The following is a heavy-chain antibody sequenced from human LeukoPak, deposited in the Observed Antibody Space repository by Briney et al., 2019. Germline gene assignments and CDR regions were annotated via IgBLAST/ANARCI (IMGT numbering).Heavy chain of an antibody. V-gene: IGHV3-23*01. Sequence: PGGSLRLSCAASGFTFSSYAMSWVRQAPGKGLEWVSAISGSGSTYYADSVKGRFTISRDNSKNTLYLQMNSLRAEGTAVYYCASDSSGPFDYWGQGTLVTVSS. CDR2: ISGSGST. CDR3: ASDSSGPFDY. CDR1: GFTFSSYA. J-gene: IGHJ4*02. D-gene: IGHD6-19*01.